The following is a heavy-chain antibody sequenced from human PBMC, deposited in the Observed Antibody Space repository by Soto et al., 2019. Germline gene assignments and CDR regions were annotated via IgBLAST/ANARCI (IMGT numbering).Heavy chain of an antibody. D-gene: IGHD3-9*01. CDR3: ARHNNDILTGYYFPDY. J-gene: IGHJ4*02. Sequence: QLQLQESGPGLVKPSETLSLTCTVSGGSISSRSYYWGWIRQPPGKGLEWIGSIYYSGSTYYNPSLKSRVTISVATSKNQCSLKLSSVTAADTAVYYCARHNNDILTGYYFPDYWGQGTLVTVSS. V-gene: IGHV4-39*01. CDR2: IYYSGST. CDR1: GGSISSRSYY.